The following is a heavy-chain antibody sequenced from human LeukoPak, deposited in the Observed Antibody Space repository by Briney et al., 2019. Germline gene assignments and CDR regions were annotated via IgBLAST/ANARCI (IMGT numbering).Heavy chain of an antibody. V-gene: IGHV3-30*02. Sequence: GGSLRLSCAASGFTFSSYGMHWVRQAPGKGLEWVAFIRYDGSNKYYADSVKGRFTISRDNSKNTLYLQMNSLRADDTAVYYCAKSEYYDDYLDYWGQGTLVTVSS. D-gene: IGHD3-22*01. J-gene: IGHJ4*02. CDR2: IRYDGSNK. CDR1: GFTFSSYG. CDR3: AKSEYYDDYLDY.